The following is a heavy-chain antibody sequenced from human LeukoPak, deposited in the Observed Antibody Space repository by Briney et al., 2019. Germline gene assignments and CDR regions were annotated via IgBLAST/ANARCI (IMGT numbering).Heavy chain of an antibody. CDR2: VSGGGSST. J-gene: IGHJ4*02. Sequence: GGSLRLSCVASGFTFSNYAMNWVRQAPGKGLEWVSGVSGGGSSTYYADSVKGRFTISRDNSKNTLYLQMNSLKTEDTAVYYCTTDRMGVSKYWGQGTLVTVSS. V-gene: IGHV3-23*01. CDR1: GFTFSNYA. CDR3: TTDRMGVSKY. D-gene: IGHD2-8*02.